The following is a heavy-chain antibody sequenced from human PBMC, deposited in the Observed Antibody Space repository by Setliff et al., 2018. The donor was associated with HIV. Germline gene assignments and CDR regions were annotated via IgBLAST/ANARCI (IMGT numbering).Heavy chain of an antibody. CDR3: VRGVQSPPHYSYYYMDV. V-gene: IGHV1-69*04. CDR1: GGTFSSYA. J-gene: IGHJ6*03. D-gene: IGHD3-3*01. Sequence: SVKVSCKASGGTFSSYAISWVRQAPGQGLDWMGRIIPILGVANYAQRFQGKVTITADKSTSTVYTELTSLRFDDTAMYYCVRGVQSPPHYSYYYMDVWGEGTMVTVSS. CDR2: IIPILGVA.